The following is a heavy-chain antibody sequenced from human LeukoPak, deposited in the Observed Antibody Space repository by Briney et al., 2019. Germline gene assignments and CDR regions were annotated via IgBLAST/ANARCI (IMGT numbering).Heavy chain of an antibody. V-gene: IGHV4-39*01. CDR1: GGSISSSSYY. D-gene: IGHD6-13*01. CDR3: ARGYSSSWSDYFDY. J-gene: IGHJ4*02. Sequence: SETLSLTCTVSGGSISSSSYYWGWIRQPPGKGLEWIGSIYYGGSTYYNPSLKSRVTISVDTSKNQFSLKLSSVTAADTAVYYCARGYSSSWSDYFDYWGQGTLVTVSS. CDR2: IYYGGST.